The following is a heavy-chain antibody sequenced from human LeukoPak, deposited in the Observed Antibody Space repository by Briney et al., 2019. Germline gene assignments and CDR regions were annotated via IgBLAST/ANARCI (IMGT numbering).Heavy chain of an antibody. CDR2: MSGSDGRT. CDR3: AKGYYGSGSYPTLDN. CDR1: GFTFSSFA. V-gene: IGHV3-23*01. Sequence: GGSLRLSCAASGFTFSSFAMSGVRRAPGKGLEWVSAMSGSDGRTYYADSVKGRFTISRDNSKNTLYLQMNSRRAEDTAVYYCAKGYYGSGSYPTLDNWGQGTLVTVSS. J-gene: IGHJ4*02. D-gene: IGHD3-10*01.